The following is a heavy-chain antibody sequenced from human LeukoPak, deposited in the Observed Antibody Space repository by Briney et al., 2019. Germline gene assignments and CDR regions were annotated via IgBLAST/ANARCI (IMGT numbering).Heavy chain of an antibody. V-gene: IGHV3-30*02. CDR3: AKELYEEYYFDY. CDR2: IRYDGSKK. D-gene: IGHD2-15*01. Sequence: GGSLRLSCAASGFTFSSYGMHWVRQAPGKGLEWVAFIRYDGSKKYYADSVKGRFTISRDNSKNTLYLQMNSLRGEDTAVYYCAKELYEEYYFDYWGQGALVTVSS. CDR1: GFTFSSYG. J-gene: IGHJ4*02.